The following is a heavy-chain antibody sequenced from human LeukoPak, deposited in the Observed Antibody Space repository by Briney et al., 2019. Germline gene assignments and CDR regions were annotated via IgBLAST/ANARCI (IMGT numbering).Heavy chain of an antibody. V-gene: IGHV1-18*01. D-gene: IGHD3-3*01. CDR2: ISAYNGNT. Sequence: ASVKVSCKASGYTFTSYGISWVRQAPGQGLEWMGWISAYNGNTNYAQKLQGRVTMTTDTSTSTAYMELRSLRSDDTAVYYRARGYYDFWSGYSNIWGQGTMVTVSS. CDR3: ARGYYDFWSGYSNI. CDR1: GYTFTSYG. J-gene: IGHJ3*02.